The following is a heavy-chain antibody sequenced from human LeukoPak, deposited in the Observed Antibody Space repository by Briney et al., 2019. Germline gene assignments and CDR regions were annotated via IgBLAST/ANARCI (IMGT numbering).Heavy chain of an antibody. CDR1: GGSISSYY. V-gene: IGHV4-59*01. D-gene: IGHD2-15*01. Sequence: SETLSLTCTVSGGSISSYYWSWIRQPPGKGLEWIGYIYYSGSTNYNPSLKSRITISVDTSKNQFSLKLSSVTAADTAVYYCARDPGYCSGGSCYFDYWGQGTLVTVSS. CDR3: ARDPGYCSGGSCYFDY. J-gene: IGHJ4*02. CDR2: IYYSGST.